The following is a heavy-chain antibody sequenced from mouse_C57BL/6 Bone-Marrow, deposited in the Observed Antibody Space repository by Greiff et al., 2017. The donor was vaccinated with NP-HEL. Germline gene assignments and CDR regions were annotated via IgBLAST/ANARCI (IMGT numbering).Heavy chain of an antibody. D-gene: IGHD4-1*01. Sequence: QVQLQQSGAELARPGASVKLSCKASGYTFTSYGISWVKQRTGQGLEWIGEIYTRSGNTYYNEKFKGKATLTADKSSSTAYMELRSLTSEDSAVSFCARGSGTRFFDYWGQGTTLTVSS. V-gene: IGHV1-81*01. CDR2: IYTRSGNT. CDR3: ARGSGTRFFDY. CDR1: GYTFTSYG. J-gene: IGHJ2*01.